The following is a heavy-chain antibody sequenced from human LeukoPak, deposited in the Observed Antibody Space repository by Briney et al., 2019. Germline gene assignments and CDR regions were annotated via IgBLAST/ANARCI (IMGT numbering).Heavy chain of an antibody. CDR2: IYYTGST. CDR1: VHSLSSSY. CDR3: ARLGIYPIQGYNYNYHYMDV. D-gene: IGHD1-1*01. J-gene: IGHJ6*03. V-gene: IGHV4-59*08. Sequence: SETLSLTCTVSVHSLSSSYWRWLRQPPGKGLEWIGYIYYTGSTNYNPSLKSRVTISVDMSKNQFSLHVSSVTAADTPTYYCARLGIYPIQGYNYNYHYMDVWAKGTTVTVSS.